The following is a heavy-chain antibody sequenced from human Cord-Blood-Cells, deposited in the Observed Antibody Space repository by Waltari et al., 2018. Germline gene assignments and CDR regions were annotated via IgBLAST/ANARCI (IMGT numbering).Heavy chain of an antibody. D-gene: IGHD6-6*01. CDR3: ARSRNFDY. Sequence: QLQLQESGPGLVKPSETLSLTCTVSGGSLSSSSYYWGWIRQPPGKGLEWVGSIYYSGSTYYNPSLKSRVTISVDTSKNQFSLKLSSVTAADTAVYYCARSRNFDYWGQGTLVTVSS. J-gene: IGHJ4*02. CDR1: GGSLSSSSYY. CDR2: IYYSGST. V-gene: IGHV4-39*01.